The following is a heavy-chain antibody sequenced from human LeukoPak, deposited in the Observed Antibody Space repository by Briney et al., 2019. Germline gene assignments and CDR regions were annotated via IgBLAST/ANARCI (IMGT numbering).Heavy chain of an antibody. CDR3: ARGYSGYDYFDY. V-gene: IGHV4-34*01. CDR2: INHSGST. Sequence: SETLSLTCAVYGGSFSGYYWSWIRQPPGKGLEWNGEINHSGSTNYNPSLKSRVTISVDTSKNQFSLKLSSVTAADTAVYYCARGYSGYDYFDYWGQGTLVTVSS. CDR1: GGSFSGYY. D-gene: IGHD5-12*01. J-gene: IGHJ4*02.